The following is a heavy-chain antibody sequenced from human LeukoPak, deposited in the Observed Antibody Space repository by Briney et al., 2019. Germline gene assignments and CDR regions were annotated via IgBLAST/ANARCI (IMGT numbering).Heavy chain of an antibody. CDR2: ISGSSSHT. Sequence: GGSLRLSCAASGFTSSVYAMSWVRQAPGKGLEWVSGISGSSSHTKDADFVRGRFTIYRDNSRNTLFLQLNSLTAEDTAVYYCAKEHDYTNAAPEWGFDSWGQGSLVIVSS. CDR1: GFTSSVYA. D-gene: IGHD2-2*02. V-gene: IGHV3-23*01. CDR3: AKEHDYTNAAPEWGFDS. J-gene: IGHJ4*02.